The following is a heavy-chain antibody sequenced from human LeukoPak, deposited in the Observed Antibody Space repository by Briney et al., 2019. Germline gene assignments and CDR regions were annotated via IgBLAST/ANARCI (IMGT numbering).Heavy chain of an antibody. V-gene: IGHV3-30-3*01. CDR1: GFTFSSYA. CDR2: ISYDGSNK. J-gene: IGHJ4*02. D-gene: IGHD5-18*01. CDR3: ARARGYSYGSSGDY. Sequence: PGGSLRLSCAASGFTFSSYAMHWVRQAPGKGLEWVAVISYDGSNKYYADSVKGRFTISRDNSKNTLYLQMNSLRAEDTGVYYCARARGYSYGSSGDYWGQGTLVTVSS.